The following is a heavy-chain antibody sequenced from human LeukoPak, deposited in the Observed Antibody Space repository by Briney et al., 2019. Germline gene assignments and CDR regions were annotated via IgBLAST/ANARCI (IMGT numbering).Heavy chain of an antibody. CDR2: IYHSGST. Sequence: SETLSLTCAVSGGSISSSNWWSWVRQPPGKGLEWIGEIYHSGSTNYNPSLKSRVTISVDKSKNQFSLKLSSVTAADTAVYYCARVAGSSGYLGAFDIWGQGTMVTVSS. CDR1: GGSISSSNW. V-gene: IGHV4-4*02. CDR3: ARVAGSSGYLGAFDI. J-gene: IGHJ3*02. D-gene: IGHD3-22*01.